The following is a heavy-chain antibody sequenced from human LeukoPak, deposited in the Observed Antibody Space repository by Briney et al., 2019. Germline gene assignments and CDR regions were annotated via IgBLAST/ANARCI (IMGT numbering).Heavy chain of an antibody. CDR1: GYTFTSYD. D-gene: IGHD2-15*01. CDR2: MNPNSGNT. J-gene: IGHJ1*01. CDR3: ATGRYGCSGGSCAWGFQH. Sequence: ASVKVSCKASGYTFTSYDINWVRQATGQGLEWMGWMNPNSGNTGYAQKFQGRVTMTEDTSTDTAYMELSSLRSEDTAVYYCATGRYGCSGGSCAWGFQHWGQGTLVTVSS. V-gene: IGHV1-8*01.